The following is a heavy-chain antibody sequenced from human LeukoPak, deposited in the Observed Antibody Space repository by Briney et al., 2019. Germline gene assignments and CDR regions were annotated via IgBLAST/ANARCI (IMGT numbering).Heavy chain of an antibody. Sequence: GGSLRLSCAASGFTVSSNYMSWVRQAPGKGLEWVSPISGSGGNTFYADSVKGRFTISRDNSKNTLYLQMNSLRVEDTAVYYCAKDQVSLAGRASYIDCWGQGTLVTVSS. CDR2: ISGSGGNT. V-gene: IGHV3-23*01. J-gene: IGHJ4*02. CDR3: AKDQVSLAGRASYIDC. CDR1: GFTVSSNY. D-gene: IGHD6-19*01.